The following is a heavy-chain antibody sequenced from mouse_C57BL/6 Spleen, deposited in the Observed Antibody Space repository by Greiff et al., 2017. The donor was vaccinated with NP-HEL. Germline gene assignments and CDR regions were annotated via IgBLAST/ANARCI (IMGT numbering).Heavy chain of an antibody. D-gene: IGHD1-1*01. V-gene: IGHV5-4*01. CDR2: ISDGGSYT. CDR1: GFTFSSYA. J-gene: IGHJ3*01. Sequence: EVMLVESGGGLVKPGGSLKLSCAASGFTFSSYAMSWVRQTPEKRLEWVATISDGGSYTYYPDNVKGRFTISRDKAKNNLYLQMSHLKSEDTAMYYCAREDYYGSSYDAYWGQGTLVTVSA. CDR3: AREDYYGSSYDAY.